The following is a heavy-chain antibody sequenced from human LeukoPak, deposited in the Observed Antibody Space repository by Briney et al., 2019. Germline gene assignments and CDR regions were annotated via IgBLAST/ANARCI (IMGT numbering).Heavy chain of an antibody. Sequence: GGSLRLSCAASGFTFSSYAMNWVRQAPGKGLEWVSAISGSGGSTYYADSVKGRFTISRDNSKNTLYLQMNSLRAEDTAVYYCARARHVDTAMVPYYYGMDVWGQGTTVTVSS. D-gene: IGHD5-18*01. J-gene: IGHJ6*02. CDR1: GFTFSSYA. V-gene: IGHV3-23*01. CDR2: ISGSGGST. CDR3: ARARHVDTAMVPYYYGMDV.